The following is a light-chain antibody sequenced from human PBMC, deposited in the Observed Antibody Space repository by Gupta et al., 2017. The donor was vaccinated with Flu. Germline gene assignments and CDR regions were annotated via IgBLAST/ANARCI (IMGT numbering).Light chain of an antibody. CDR2: EVN. J-gene: IGLJ1*01. V-gene: IGLV2-8*01. CDR1: SSDGGSSNY. Sequence: SALTQPPSASGSPGQSVTISCPVPSSDGGSSNYVSWYQQHPVKAPNVLIYEVNTRPSAVPGRFSGSKSGNAASLTVSGLKAVEEADYYCSSDAGNNNYVFGTGTKVTVL. CDR3: SSDAGNNNYV.